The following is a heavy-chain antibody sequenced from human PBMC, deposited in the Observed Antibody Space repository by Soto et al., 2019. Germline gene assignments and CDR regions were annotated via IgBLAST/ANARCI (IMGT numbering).Heavy chain of an antibody. Sequence: QVQLVQSGAEVKKPGASVKVSCKASGYTFTDYYIHWVRQAPGQGLEWLGWINPNSGGRIYAQKFQGWVPMTRDTSSSTAYMELTRLTSGDTAVYYCARGLAYCGGDCYSNTYYYYGMDVWGQGTTVTVSS. CDR1: GYTFTDYY. CDR3: ARGLAYCGGDCYSNTYYYYGMDV. CDR2: INPNSGGR. D-gene: IGHD2-21*02. J-gene: IGHJ6*02. V-gene: IGHV1-2*04.